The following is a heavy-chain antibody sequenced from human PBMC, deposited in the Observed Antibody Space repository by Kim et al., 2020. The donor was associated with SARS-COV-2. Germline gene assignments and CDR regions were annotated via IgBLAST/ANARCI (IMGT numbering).Heavy chain of an antibody. CDR3: ARGVRITIFGVVTSPGTYGMDV. D-gene: IGHD3-3*01. Sequence: SETLSLTCTVSGGSISSYYWSWIRQPPGKGLEWIGYIYYSGSTNYNPSLKSRVTISVDTSKNQFSLKLSSVTAADTAVYYCARGVRITIFGVVTSPGTYGMDVWGQGTTVTVSS. CDR2: IYYSGST. J-gene: IGHJ6*02. V-gene: IGHV4-59*13. CDR1: GGSISSYY.